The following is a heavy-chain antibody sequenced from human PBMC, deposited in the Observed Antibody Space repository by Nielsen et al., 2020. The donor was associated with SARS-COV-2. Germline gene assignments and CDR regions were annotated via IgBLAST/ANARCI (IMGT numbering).Heavy chain of an antibody. CDR3: ARALNTYCSGGSCHTRDDYYYGMDV. CDR2: IYYSGNT. D-gene: IGHD2-15*01. V-gene: IGHV4-39*07. CDR1: GGSIGSSSHY. J-gene: IGHJ6*02. Sequence: SETLSLTCTVSGGSIGSSSHYWGWIRQPPGKGLEWIGSIYYSGNTYYNPSLKSRVTISVDTSKNQFSLKLSSVTAADTAVYYCARALNTYCSGGSCHTRDDYYYGMDVWGQGTTVTVSS.